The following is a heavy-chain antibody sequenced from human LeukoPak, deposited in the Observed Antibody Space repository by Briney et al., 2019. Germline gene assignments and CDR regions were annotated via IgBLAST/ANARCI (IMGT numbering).Heavy chain of an antibody. CDR2: IYSGGST. CDR3: ARGPMVRGVITPLFDY. J-gene: IGHJ4*02. D-gene: IGHD3-10*01. CDR1: GFTVSSNY. V-gene: IGHV3-53*01. Sequence: GGSLRLSCAASGFTVSSNYMSWVRQAPGKGLEWVSVIYSGGSTYYADSVKGRFTISRDNSKNTLYLQMNSLRAEDTAVYYCARGPMVRGVITPLFDYWGQGTLVTVPS.